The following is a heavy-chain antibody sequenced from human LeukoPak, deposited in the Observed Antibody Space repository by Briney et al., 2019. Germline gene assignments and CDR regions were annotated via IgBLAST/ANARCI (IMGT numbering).Heavy chain of an antibody. Sequence: GASVKVSCKASGYSFPAKYMHWVRQAPGQGLEWMGGIIPIFGTANYAQKFQGRVTITADESTSTAYMELSSLRSEDTAVYYCARRRFNYGRLSSNWFDPWGQGTLVTVSS. CDR2: IIPIFGTA. D-gene: IGHD3-10*01. V-gene: IGHV1-69*13. J-gene: IGHJ5*02. CDR3: ARRRFNYGRLSSNWFDP. CDR1: GYSFPAKY.